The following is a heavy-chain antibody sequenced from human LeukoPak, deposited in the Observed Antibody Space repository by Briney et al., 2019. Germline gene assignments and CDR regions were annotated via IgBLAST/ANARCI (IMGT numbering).Heavy chain of an antibody. CDR3: ARESGLRGGGFDP. Sequence: GASVKVSCKASGYTFTGYYMHWVRQAPGQGLGWMGWINPNSAGTNYAQNFQGRVTMTRDTSINTAYMELSRLKSDDTAIYYCARESGLRGGGFDPWGQGTLVTVSS. D-gene: IGHD5-12*01. CDR1: GYTFTGYY. J-gene: IGHJ5*02. V-gene: IGHV1-2*02. CDR2: INPNSAGT.